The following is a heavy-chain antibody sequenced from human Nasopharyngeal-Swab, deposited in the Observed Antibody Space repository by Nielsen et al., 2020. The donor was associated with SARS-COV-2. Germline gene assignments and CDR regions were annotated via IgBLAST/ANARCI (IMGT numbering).Heavy chain of an antibody. D-gene: IGHD3-22*01. J-gene: IGHJ6*02. CDR2: ISSSSSYI. V-gene: IGHV3-21*01. CDR3: ARGRAMIVVVDPYGMDV. Sequence: GGSLRLSCAASGFTFSSYSMNWVRQAPGKGLEWVSSISSSSSYIYYADSVKGRFTISRDNAKNSLYLQVNSLRAEDTAVYYCARGRAMIVVVDPYGMDVWGQGTTVTVSS. CDR1: GFTFSSYS.